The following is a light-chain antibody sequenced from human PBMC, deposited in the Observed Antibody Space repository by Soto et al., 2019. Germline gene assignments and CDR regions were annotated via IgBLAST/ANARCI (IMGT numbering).Light chain of an antibody. CDR1: QSISRN. V-gene: IGKV1-39*01. Sequence: DIQMTQSPSSLSASVGDRVTITCRASQSISRNLNWYQHKPGKAPKLLIYAAFSLQTGVPSRFSGGGYGTEFTLSISSLQPEDFGTYSCQQSYTTASITFGQGTRLEIK. CDR2: AAF. CDR3: QQSYTTASIT. J-gene: IGKJ5*01.